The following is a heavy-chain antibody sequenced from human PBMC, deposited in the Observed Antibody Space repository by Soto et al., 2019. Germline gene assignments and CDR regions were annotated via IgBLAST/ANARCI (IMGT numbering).Heavy chain of an antibody. CDR3: ARDRGYYYDSSGYYGPYYYGLDV. Sequence: EVQLVESGGGLVQPGGSLRLSCVASGFTFSRDSMNWVRQAPGKGLEWVSYISSSSSAIYYADSVKGRFTISRDNAKNSLYLQMNSLRAEDTAVYYCARDRGYYYDSSGYYGPYYYGLDVWGQGTTVTVSS. CDR2: ISSSSSAI. CDR1: GFTFSRDS. V-gene: IGHV3-48*01. J-gene: IGHJ6*02. D-gene: IGHD3-22*01.